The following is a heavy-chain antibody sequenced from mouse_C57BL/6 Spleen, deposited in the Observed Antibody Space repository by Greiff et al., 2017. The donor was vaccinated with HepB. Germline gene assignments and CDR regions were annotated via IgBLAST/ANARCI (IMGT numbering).Heavy chain of an antibody. CDR1: GYTFTSYG. CDR3: ASRTDGSSYDYFDY. J-gene: IGHJ2*01. Sequence: QVQLQQSGAELARPGASVKLSCKASGYTFTSYGISWVKQRTGQGLEWIGEIYPRSGNTYYNEKFKGKATLTADKSSSTAYMERRSLTSEDSAVYFCASRTDGSSYDYFDYWGQGTTLTVSS. CDR2: IYPRSGNT. V-gene: IGHV1-81*01. D-gene: IGHD1-1*01.